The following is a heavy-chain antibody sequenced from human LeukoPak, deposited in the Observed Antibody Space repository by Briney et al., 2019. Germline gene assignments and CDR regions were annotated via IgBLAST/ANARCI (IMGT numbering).Heavy chain of an antibody. Sequence: GGSLRHPCAASGFTFSDYYMSWIRQAPGKGLEWVSYISSSSSYTNYADSVKGRFTISRDNAKNSLYLQMNSLRAEDTAVYYCARWDYGSGREYFDYWGQGTLVTVSS. CDR2: ISSSSSYT. CDR1: GFTFSDYY. J-gene: IGHJ4*02. CDR3: ARWDYGSGREYFDY. V-gene: IGHV3-11*03. D-gene: IGHD3-10*01.